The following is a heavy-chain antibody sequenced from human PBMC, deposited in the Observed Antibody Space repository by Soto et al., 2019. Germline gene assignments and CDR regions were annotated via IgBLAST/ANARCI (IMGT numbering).Heavy chain of an antibody. D-gene: IGHD2-2*02. J-gene: IGHJ5*02. Sequence: SGTLSLTCTVSGGSISSYYWSWIRQPPGKGLEWIGYIYYSGSTNYNPSLKSRVTISVDTSKNQFSLKLSSVTAADTAVYYCARAIANNCFDPWGQGTLVTVSS. CDR1: GGSISSYY. CDR2: IYYSGST. V-gene: IGHV4-59*08. CDR3: ARAIANNCFDP.